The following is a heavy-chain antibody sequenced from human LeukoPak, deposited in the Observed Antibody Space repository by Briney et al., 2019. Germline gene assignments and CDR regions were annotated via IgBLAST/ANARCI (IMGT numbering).Heavy chain of an antibody. CDR1: GYTFTSYY. CDR3: AKDIRGDGYNSRFEY. D-gene: IGHD5-24*01. J-gene: IGHJ4*02. Sequence: ASVKVSCKASGYTFTSYYMHWVRQAPGQGLEWMGIINPSGGSTSYAQKFQGRVTMTRDTSTNTVYMELSSLRTEDTALYYCAKDIRGDGYNSRFEYWGQGTLVTVS. CDR2: INPSGGST. V-gene: IGHV1-46*01.